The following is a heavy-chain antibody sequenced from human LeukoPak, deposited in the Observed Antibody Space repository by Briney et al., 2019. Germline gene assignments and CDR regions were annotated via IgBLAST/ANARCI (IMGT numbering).Heavy chain of an antibody. CDR3: ARASTTEMATTSDY. Sequence: GTSVKVSCKASGYSFTSNYIHWVRQAPGQGLEWMGGIIPIFGTANYAQKFQGRVTITADESTSTAYMELSSLRSEDTAVYYCARASTTEMATTSDYWGQGTLVTVSS. D-gene: IGHD5-24*01. V-gene: IGHV1-69*13. J-gene: IGHJ4*02. CDR1: GYSFTSNY. CDR2: IIPIFGTA.